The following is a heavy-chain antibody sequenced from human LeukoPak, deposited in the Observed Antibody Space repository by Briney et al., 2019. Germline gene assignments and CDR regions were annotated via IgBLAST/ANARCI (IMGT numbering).Heavy chain of an antibody. J-gene: IGHJ4*02. D-gene: IGHD5-18*01. CDR2: IKQDGSEK. CDR1: GFTFSNLW. CDR3: AREDTALVIAY. Sequence: GGSLRLSCAASGFTFSNLWMSWVRQAPGKGLKWVANIKQDGSEKYYVDSVKGRFTISRDNSKNTLYLQMNSLRVEDTAVYYCAREDTALVIAYWGQGTLVTVSS. V-gene: IGHV3-7*01.